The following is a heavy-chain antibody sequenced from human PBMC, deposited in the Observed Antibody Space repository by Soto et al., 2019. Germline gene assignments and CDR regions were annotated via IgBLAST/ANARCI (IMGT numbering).Heavy chain of an antibody. Sequence: PSETLSLTCTVSGGSISSSSYYWGWIRQPPGKGLEWIGSIYYSGSTYYNPSLKSRVTISVDTSKNQFSLKLSSVTAADTAVYYCASQGVEMATIYHFDYWGQGTLVTVSS. CDR1: GGSISSSSYY. V-gene: IGHV4-39*01. CDR3: ASQGVEMATIYHFDY. D-gene: IGHD5-12*01. J-gene: IGHJ4*02. CDR2: IYYSGST.